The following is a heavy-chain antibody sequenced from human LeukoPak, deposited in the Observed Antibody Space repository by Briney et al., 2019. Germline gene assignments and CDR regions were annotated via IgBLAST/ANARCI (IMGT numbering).Heavy chain of an antibody. V-gene: IGHV3-33*06. J-gene: IGHJ5*02. D-gene: IGHD6-6*01. Sequence: PGGSLRLSCAASGFTFSSYGMHWVRQAPGKGLEWVAVIWYDGSNKYYADFLKGGFTISRDNSKNMLYLQMNIRRVEDTAVYYCAKDRYPYSSSSVHWFDPWAREPWSPSPQ. CDR2: IWYDGSNK. CDR3: AKDRYPYSSSSVHWFDP. CDR1: GFTFSSYG.